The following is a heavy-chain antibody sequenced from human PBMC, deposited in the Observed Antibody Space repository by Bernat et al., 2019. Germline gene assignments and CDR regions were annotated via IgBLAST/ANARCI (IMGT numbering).Heavy chain of an antibody. CDR1: GGSVRSFSHY. CDR2: IYYSGST. D-gene: IGHD6-25*01. V-gene: IGHV4-31*03. CDR3: ARMDSGSGYRPTASYYFDS. J-gene: IGHJ4*02. Sequence: QVLLQKSGPRLVKPSQTLSLTCTVSGGSVRSFSHYWGWVRQHPGEGLEWIGYIYYSGSTFYNPSLKSRVTISLDTSGDQFSLELTSVTAADTAVYFCARMDSGSGYRPTASYYFDSWGQGSLVTVSS.